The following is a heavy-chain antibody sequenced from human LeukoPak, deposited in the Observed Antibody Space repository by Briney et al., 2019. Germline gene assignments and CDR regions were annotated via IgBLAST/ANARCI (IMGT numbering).Heavy chain of an antibody. Sequence: QPGGSLRLSCAASGFTFSSYSMNWVRQAPGKGLEWVAVISYDGSNKYYADSVKGRFTISRDNSKNTLYLQMNSLRAEDTAVYYCARVLYYYYYYGMDVWGQGTTVTVSS. CDR3: ARVLYYYYYYGMDV. V-gene: IGHV3-30*03. CDR2: ISYDGSNK. J-gene: IGHJ6*02. CDR1: GFTFSSYS. D-gene: IGHD3-16*01.